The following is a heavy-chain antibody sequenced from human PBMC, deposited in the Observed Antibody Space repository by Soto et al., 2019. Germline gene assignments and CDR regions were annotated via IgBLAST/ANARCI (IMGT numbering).Heavy chain of an antibody. CDR1: GYTFTTYG. V-gene: IGHV1-18*04. CDR2: VSPYNGDT. Sequence: ASVKVSCKASGYTFTTYGINWVRQAPGQGLEWMGWVSPYNGDTTYAQKFQGRVTMTTDTSTTTAYLELRSLRSEDTAVYYCARALGHMDFWGQGTTVIVSS. CDR3: ARALGHMDF. J-gene: IGHJ6*01.